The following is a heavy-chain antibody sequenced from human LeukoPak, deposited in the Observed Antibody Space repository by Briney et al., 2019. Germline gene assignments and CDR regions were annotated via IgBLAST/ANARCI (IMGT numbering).Heavy chain of an antibody. D-gene: IGHD3-22*01. Sequence: GGSLRLSCAASGFSFSTNWMAWVRQAPGKGLEWVANINQGGSVTTYVDSVKGRFTISRDNAGNSLYLQMSSLRAEDTAVYYCARDVGGGYHPFTENHSGQRTLVTV. J-gene: IGHJ5*02. CDR2: INQGGSVT. V-gene: IGHV3-7*04. CDR3: ARDVGGGYHPFTENH. CDR1: GFSFSTNW.